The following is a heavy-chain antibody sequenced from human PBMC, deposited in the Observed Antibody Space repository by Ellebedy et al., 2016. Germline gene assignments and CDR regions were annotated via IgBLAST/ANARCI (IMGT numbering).Heavy chain of an antibody. V-gene: IGHV3-11*04. CDR3: VKDEAYAFDI. CDR2: ITSSGSTI. CDR1: GFSFSDYY. Sequence: GESLKISCAASGFSFSDYYMSWIRQAPGKGLEWISYITSSGSTIYYADSVKGRFTISRDDAKNSLYLQMNSLRAEDTAVYYCVKDEAYAFDIWGQGTMVTVSS. J-gene: IGHJ3*02.